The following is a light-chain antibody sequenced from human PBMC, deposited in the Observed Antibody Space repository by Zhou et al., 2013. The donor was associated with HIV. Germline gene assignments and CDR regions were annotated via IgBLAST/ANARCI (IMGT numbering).Light chain of an antibody. J-gene: IGKJ5*01. Sequence: DIQLTQSPSFLSASVGDRVTITCRVSQDINHYLNWYQQKAGKAPKLLIYDAFNLETGVPSRFSGSGSGTQFTLTISSLQPDDVATYYCQNYNSALSITFGQGTRLEI. V-gene: IGKV1-33*01. CDR1: QDINHY. CDR2: DAF. CDR3: QNYNSALSIT.